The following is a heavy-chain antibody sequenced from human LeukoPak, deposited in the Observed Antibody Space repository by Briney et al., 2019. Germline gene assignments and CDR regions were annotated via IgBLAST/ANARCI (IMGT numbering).Heavy chain of an antibody. D-gene: IGHD5-18*01. Sequence: SETLSLTCAVYGGSISSYYWSWIRQPPGKGLEWIGYIYYSGSTNYNPSLKSRVTISVDTSKNQFSLKLSSVTAADTAVYYCARVADTAMVTGMDVWGQGTTVTVSS. CDR1: GGSISSYY. CDR2: IYYSGST. J-gene: IGHJ6*02. CDR3: ARVADTAMVTGMDV. V-gene: IGHV4-59*01.